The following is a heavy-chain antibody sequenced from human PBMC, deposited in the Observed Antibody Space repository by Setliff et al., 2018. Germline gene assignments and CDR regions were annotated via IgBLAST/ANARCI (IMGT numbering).Heavy chain of an antibody. CDR2: VSGDGTNT. CDR1: TASEVTISSRA. D-gene: IGHD2-15*01. CDR3: ARTCSGSGCYAGLES. Sequence: GGSLRLSCAASTASEVTISSRAIHWVRQAPGKGLEWVAAVSGDGTNTYYADSVRGRFTVSRDNSKNTLYLQMNSLRPEDTAVYYCARTCSGSGCYAGLESWGQGTPVTVSS. J-gene: IGHJ4*02. V-gene: IGHV3-30*03.